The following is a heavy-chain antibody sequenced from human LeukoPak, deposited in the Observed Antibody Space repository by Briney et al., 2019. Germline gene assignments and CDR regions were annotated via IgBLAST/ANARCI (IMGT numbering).Heavy chain of an antibody. CDR3: ARSRFGELLAYYYMDV. D-gene: IGHD3-10*01. Sequence: PGGSLGLSCAAPGFTFDDYGMSWVRQAPGKGLEWVSGINWDGGSTGYADSVKGRFTISRDNAKNSLYLQMNSLRAEDTAVYYCARSRFGELLAYYYMDVWGKGTTVTVSS. V-gene: IGHV3-20*04. CDR2: INWDGGST. J-gene: IGHJ6*03. CDR1: GFTFDDYG.